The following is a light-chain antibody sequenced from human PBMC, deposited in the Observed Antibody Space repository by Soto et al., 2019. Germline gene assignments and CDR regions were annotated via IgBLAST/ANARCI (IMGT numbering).Light chain of an antibody. CDR2: GAS. CDR3: QQYDNLPLT. Sequence: DIQMTQSPSSLSASVGDRVTITCQASQDISSYLNWYQQKPGRAPNLLIYGASNLETGVPSRFSGSGSGTDFTFTISSLQPEDIATYYCQQYDNLPLTFGGGTKVEIK. J-gene: IGKJ4*01. V-gene: IGKV1-33*01. CDR1: QDISSY.